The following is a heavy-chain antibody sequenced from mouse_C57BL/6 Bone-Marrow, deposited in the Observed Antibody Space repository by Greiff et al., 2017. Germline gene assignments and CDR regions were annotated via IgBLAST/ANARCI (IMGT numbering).Heavy chain of an antibody. V-gene: IGHV3-8*01. D-gene: IGHD1-1*01. CDR1: GYSITSDY. CDR2: ISYSGST. Sequence: EVQLVESGPGLAKPSQPLSLTCSVTGYSITSDYWNWIRQFPGNKLEYMGYISYSGSTYYNPSLKSRISITRDTSKNQYYLQLNSVTTEDTATYYCARYPFTTVVATRYFDVWGTGTTVTVSS. CDR3: ARYPFTTVVATRYFDV. J-gene: IGHJ1*03.